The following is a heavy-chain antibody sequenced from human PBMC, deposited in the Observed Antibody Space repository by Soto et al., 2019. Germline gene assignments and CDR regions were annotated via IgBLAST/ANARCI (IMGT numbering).Heavy chain of an antibody. CDR1: GFTFSSYA. CDR3: AKDKGYYDSSGPGPPGGFDY. J-gene: IGHJ4*02. Sequence: GGSLRLPYAASGFTFSSYAMSRVRQTPGKGLALVSAISGSGGSTYYADSVKGRFTISRDNSKNTLYLQMNSLRAEDTAVYYCAKDKGYYDSSGPGPPGGFDYWGQGTLVTVSS. D-gene: IGHD3-22*01. V-gene: IGHV3-23*01. CDR2: ISGSGGST.